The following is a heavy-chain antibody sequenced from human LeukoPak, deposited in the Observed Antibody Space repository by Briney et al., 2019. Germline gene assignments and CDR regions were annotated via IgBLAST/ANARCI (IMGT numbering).Heavy chain of an antibody. J-gene: IGHJ2*01. D-gene: IGHD1-26*01. CDR2: IYYSGST. CDR3: ARVSSGSYLDWYFDL. CDR1: TFDDYG. V-gene: IGHV4-30-4*08. Sequence: TFDDYGMIWVRQPPGKGLEWIGYIYYSGSTYYNPSLKSRVTISVDTSKNQFSLKLSSVTAADTAVYYCARVSSGSYLDWYFDLWGRGTLVTVSS.